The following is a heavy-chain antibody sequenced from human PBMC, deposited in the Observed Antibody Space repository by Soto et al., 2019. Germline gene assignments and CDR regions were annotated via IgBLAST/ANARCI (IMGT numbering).Heavy chain of an antibody. CDR2: IWYDGSNK. J-gene: IGHJ4*02. Sequence: QVQLVESGGGVVQPGRSLRLSCAASGFTFGSYGMHWVRQAPGKGLEWVAVIWYDGSNKYYADSVTGRFTISRDNSTNTLYLQMNSLRVEDTAVYYCARDGYYSGGSCYSVSVFDYWGQGTLVTVSS. V-gene: IGHV3-33*01. CDR3: ARDGYYSGGSCYSVSVFDY. CDR1: GFTFGSYG. D-gene: IGHD2-15*01.